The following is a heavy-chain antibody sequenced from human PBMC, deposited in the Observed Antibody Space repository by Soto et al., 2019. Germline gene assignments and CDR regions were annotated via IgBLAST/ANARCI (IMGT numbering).Heavy chain of an antibody. V-gene: IGHV1-69*12. CDR1: GGTFSSYA. CDR3: ARALGYCISSNCLHGMAV. J-gene: IGHJ6*02. Sequence: QVQLVQSGAEVKKPGSSVKVSCKASGGTFSSYAISWVRQAPGQGLECMGGILPIFGTANYAQKFQGRVTITADDSTSTAYMELSSVRSEDTAVYYCARALGYCISSNCLHGMAVRGQGTTVTVSS. CDR2: ILPIFGTA. D-gene: IGHD2-2*01.